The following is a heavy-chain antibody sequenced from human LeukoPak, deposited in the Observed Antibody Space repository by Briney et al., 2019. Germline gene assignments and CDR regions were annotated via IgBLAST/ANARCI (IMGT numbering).Heavy chain of an antibody. CDR1: GGTFSSYA. CDR3: ARNDYGGNPPEYGMDV. CDR2: IIPILGIA. Sequence: SVKVSCKASGGTFSSYAISWVRQAPGQGLEWMGRIIPILGIANYAQKFQGRVTITADKSTSTAYMELSSLRSEDTAVYYCARNDYGGNPPEYGMDVWGQGTTVTVSS. D-gene: IGHD4-23*01. J-gene: IGHJ6*02. V-gene: IGHV1-69*04.